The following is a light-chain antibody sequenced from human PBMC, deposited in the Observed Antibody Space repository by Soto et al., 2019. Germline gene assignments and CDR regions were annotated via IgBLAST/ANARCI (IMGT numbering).Light chain of an antibody. V-gene: IGLV2-14*01. Sequence: QSALTQPASVSGSPGQSITISCTGTSSDVGGYNFVSWYQQHPGKAHKLMIYEVNNRPAGVSDRFSGSKSGNKASLTISGLQAEDEADYYCSSYTTSSTLVFGTGTKLTVL. CDR1: SSDVGGYNF. J-gene: IGLJ1*01. CDR2: EVN. CDR3: SSYTTSSTLV.